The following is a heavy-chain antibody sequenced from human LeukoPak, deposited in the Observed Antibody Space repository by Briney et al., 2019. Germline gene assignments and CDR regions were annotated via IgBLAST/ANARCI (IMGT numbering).Heavy chain of an antibody. CDR3: ARQDWNDEFRWFDP. CDR1: GGSISSSSYY. Sequence: SETLSLTCTVSGGSISSSSYYWGWIRQPPGKELEWIVSIYYSGSTYYNPSLKSRVTISVDTSKNQFFLMLSSVSAADTAVYYCARQDWNDEFRWFDPWGQGTLVTVSS. CDR2: IYYSGST. V-gene: IGHV4-39*01. D-gene: IGHD1-1*01. J-gene: IGHJ5*02.